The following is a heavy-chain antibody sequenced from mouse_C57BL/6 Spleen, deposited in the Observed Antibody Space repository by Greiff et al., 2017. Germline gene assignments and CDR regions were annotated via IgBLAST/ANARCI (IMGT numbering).Heavy chain of an antibody. D-gene: IGHD2-5*01. CDR1: GYTFTGYW. V-gene: IGHV1-9*01. CDR2: ILPGSGST. CDR3: ARKTPSYYSNFDY. J-gene: IGHJ2*01. Sequence: QVQLQQSGAELMKPGASVKLSCKATGYTFTGYWIEWVKQRPGHGLEWIGEILPGSGSTTDNEEFNGKATFTADTSSNPAYMQLSSLTTEDSSIYYCARKTPSYYSNFDYWGQGTTLTVSS.